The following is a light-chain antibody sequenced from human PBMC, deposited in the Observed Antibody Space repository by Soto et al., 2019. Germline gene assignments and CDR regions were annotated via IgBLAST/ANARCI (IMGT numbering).Light chain of an antibody. J-gene: IGKJ4*01. V-gene: IGKV3-20*01. CDR3: QQYGSSPPLT. CDR2: GAS. CDR1: QSVRGS. Sequence: IVLTQSPGTLSLSLGDRATLSCRASQSVRGSLAWYQQKPGQAPRLLIYGASSRATGIPDRFSGSGSGTDFTLAISRLEPEEFAVYYCQQYGSSPPLTVGGGTKVDIK.